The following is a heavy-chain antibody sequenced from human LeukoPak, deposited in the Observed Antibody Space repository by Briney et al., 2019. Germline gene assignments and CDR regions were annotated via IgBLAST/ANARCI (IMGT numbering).Heavy chain of an antibody. V-gene: IGHV4-4*02. J-gene: IGHJ4*02. CDR3: AREIDYYGSGMGY. Sequence: SGTLSLTCAVSGGSISTSNWWNWVRQSPGKGLELIGEIYHSGITRYNPSLKSRVTISVDKSNNQLSLKLTSVTAADTAVYHCAREIDYYGSGMGYWGQGTLVTVSS. CDR1: GGSISTSNW. D-gene: IGHD3-10*01. CDR2: IYHSGIT.